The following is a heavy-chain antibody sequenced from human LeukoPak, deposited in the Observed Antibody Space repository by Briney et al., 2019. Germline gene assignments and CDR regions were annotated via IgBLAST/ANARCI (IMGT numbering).Heavy chain of an antibody. CDR2: LYYSESS. CDR1: GGSIDSTSYY. V-gene: IGHV4-39*01. Sequence: SETLSLTCTVSGGSIDSTSYYWDWIRRAPGKGLEWIGSLYYSESSYYNPSLRSRVTILADTSKNQFSLELNSVTAADTAVFYCARRLRPGDYFDYWGQGILVTVSS. J-gene: IGHJ4*02. CDR3: ARRLRPGDYFDY. D-gene: IGHD3-16*01.